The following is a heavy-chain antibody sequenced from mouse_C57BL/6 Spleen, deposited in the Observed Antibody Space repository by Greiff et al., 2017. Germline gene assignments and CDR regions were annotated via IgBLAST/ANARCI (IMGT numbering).Heavy chain of an antibody. CDR3: ARRGDYDSYAMDY. V-gene: IGHV1-42*01. J-gene: IGHJ4*01. Sequence: VQLQQSGPELVKPGASVKISCKASGYSFTGYYMNWVKQSPEKSLEWIGEINPSTGGTTYNQKFKAKATLTVDKSSSTAYMQLKSLTSEDSAVYYCARRGDYDSYAMDYWGQGTSVTVSS. CDR1: GYSFTGYY. CDR2: INPSTGGT. D-gene: IGHD2-4*01.